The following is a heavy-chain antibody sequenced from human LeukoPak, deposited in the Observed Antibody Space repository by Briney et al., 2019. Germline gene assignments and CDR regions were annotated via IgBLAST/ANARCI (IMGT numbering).Heavy chain of an antibody. CDR2: VYVSGSA. D-gene: IGHD3-3*01. Sequence: PSETLSLTRTVSHDSISNYYWSWIRQPPGKGLEWIGYVYVSGSADYNPSLKSRVAMSLDTSKNQFTLKLTSMTAADTAVYYCARVRGSGYPGRLDAFDIWGQGTMVTVSS. CDR1: HDSISNYY. V-gene: IGHV4-59*01. CDR3: ARVRGSGYPGRLDAFDI. J-gene: IGHJ3*02.